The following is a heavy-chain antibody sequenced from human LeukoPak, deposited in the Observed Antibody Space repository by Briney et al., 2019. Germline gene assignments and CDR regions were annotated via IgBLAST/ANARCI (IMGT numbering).Heavy chain of an antibody. Sequence: GGSLRLSCAASGFTFSSYGMHWVRQAPGKGLEWVAVISYDGSNKYYADSVKGRFTISRDNSKNTLYLQMNSLRAEDTAVYYCAKASMIGSGYSLPYYYYGMDVWGQGTTVTVSS. J-gene: IGHJ6*02. CDR3: AKASMIGSGYSLPYYYYGMDV. CDR1: GFTFSSYG. V-gene: IGHV3-30*18. CDR2: ISYDGSNK. D-gene: IGHD3-22*01.